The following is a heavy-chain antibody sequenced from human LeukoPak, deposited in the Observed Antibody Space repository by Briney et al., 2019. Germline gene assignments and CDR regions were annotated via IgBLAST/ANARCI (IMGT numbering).Heavy chain of an antibody. V-gene: IGHV4-39*01. CDR2: VHNVGST. D-gene: IGHD6-19*01. CDR1: GVSTTNGIYY. J-gene: IGHJ4*02. CDR3: ARHAEYNSGWHFYLDH. Sequence: SETLSLTCTVSGVSTTNGIYYWAWIRQSPGKGLEWIGSVHNVGSTYYNLSLRSRVTMSIDTSKNQFSLRLHSVTAADTAVYYCARHAEYNSGWHFYLDHWGQGILVTVSS.